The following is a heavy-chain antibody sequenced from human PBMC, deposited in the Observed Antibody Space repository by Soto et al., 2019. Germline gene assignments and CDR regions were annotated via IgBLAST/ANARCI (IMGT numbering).Heavy chain of an antibody. CDR1: GFSVSSNY. V-gene: IGHV3-53*01. CDR3: ARDPFSQYSPDSSVFII. J-gene: IGHJ4*02. Sequence: GGSLRLSCEASGFSVSSNYMSWVRQAPGKGLEWVAVIYSSGAIYYADSVKGRFTISRDSPKNTLYLQMTSLRGEDTAVYFFARDPFSQYSPDSSVFIIWGPGSMVIVSS. CDR2: IYSSGAI. D-gene: IGHD3-10*01.